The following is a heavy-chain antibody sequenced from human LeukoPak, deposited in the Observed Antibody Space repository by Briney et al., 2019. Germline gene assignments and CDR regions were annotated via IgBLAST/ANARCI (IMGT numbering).Heavy chain of an antibody. CDR3: ARDRRNYYDSSGYYYRFDY. Sequence: SETLSLTCTVSGGSISSSSYYWGWIRQPPGKGLEWIGEINHSGSTNYNPSLKSRVTISVDTSKNQFSLKLSSVTAADTAVYYCARDRRNYYDSSGYYYRFDYWGQGTLVTVSS. D-gene: IGHD3-22*01. CDR1: GGSISSSSYY. V-gene: IGHV4-39*07. CDR2: INHSGST. J-gene: IGHJ4*02.